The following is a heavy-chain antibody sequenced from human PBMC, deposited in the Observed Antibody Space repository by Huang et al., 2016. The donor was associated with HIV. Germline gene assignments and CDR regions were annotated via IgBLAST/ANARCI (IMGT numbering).Heavy chain of an antibody. J-gene: IGHJ4*02. CDR3: ARLGYCSGDICYPDY. CDR2: IVSNNGNT. V-gene: IGHV1-18*01. D-gene: IGHD2-15*01. Sequence: CVRKAPGQGIEWMGWIVSNNGNTYYTQKFQGRVTMTTDTSTSTTFMELRSLRSDDTAVYYCARLGYCSGDICYPDYWGQGTLVTVSA.